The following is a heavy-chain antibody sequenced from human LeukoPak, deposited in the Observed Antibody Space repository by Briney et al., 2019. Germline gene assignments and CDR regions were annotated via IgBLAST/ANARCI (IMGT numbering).Heavy chain of an antibody. CDR2: IWSDGSHK. D-gene: IGHD3-10*01. CDR1: GFTFSTYG. CDR3: ARAVGPYDF. Sequence: GGSLRLSCAASGFTFSTYGIHWVRQAPGKGLEWVSVIWSDGSHKYYADSVKARFTISRDNSRNTLYLQMNSLRAEDTAVYYCARAVGPYDFWGQGTLVTVSS. J-gene: IGHJ4*02. V-gene: IGHV3-33*08.